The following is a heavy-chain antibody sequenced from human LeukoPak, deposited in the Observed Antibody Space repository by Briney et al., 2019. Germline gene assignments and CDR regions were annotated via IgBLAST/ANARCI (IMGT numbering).Heavy chain of an antibody. CDR2: ISSVGST. V-gene: IGHV3-53*01. CDR1: GFTVSSNY. J-gene: IGHJ4*02. Sequence: PGGSLRLSCAASGFTVSSNYMSWVRQAPGKGLEWVSLISSVGSTYYVDSVKGRFTISRDNSKNTLYLQMNGLRAEDTAIYYCARLLRALYFDYWGQGTLVTVSS. D-gene: IGHD4-17*01. CDR3: ARLLRALYFDY.